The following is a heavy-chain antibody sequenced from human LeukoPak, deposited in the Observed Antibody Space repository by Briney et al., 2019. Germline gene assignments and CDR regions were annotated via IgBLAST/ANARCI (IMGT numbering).Heavy chain of an antibody. Sequence: GESLKISCKASGYDFTNKWIAWVRQMPGKGLEWMGNIYPGDSEIRYSPSFEGQVTISADKSISTAYLQWTTLKAPATAMYFCARRHVGGGNYFDDWGQGAQVTVSS. CDR3: ARRHVGGGNYFDD. CDR1: GYDFTNKW. V-gene: IGHV5-51*01. D-gene: IGHD4-23*01. J-gene: IGHJ4*02. CDR2: IYPGDSEI.